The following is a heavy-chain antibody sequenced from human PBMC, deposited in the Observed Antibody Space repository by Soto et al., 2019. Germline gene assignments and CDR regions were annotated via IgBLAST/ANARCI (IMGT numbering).Heavy chain of an antibody. CDR3: ARDVAAAGLDY. CDR1: GYTFTNYV. V-gene: IGHV1-3*01. D-gene: IGHD6-13*01. J-gene: IGHJ4*02. Sequence: VASVKVSCKASGYTFTNYVLHWVRQAPGQRLECMGWINAGNGNTKYSQKFQGRVTITRDTSASTAYMELSSLRSEDTAVYYCARDVAAAGLDYWGQGTLVTVSS. CDR2: INAGNGNT.